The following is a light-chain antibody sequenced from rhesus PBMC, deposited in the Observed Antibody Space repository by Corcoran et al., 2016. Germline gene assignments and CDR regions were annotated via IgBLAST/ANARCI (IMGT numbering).Light chain of an antibody. Sequence: DIQMTQSPSSLSASVGDTVTITCRASQSISSWLAWYQQKPGKAPKLLIYKASTLKSGVPSRFSGSGSGTDFTLTISSLQSEDFATYDCQQYSSSPPSFGQGTKVEIK. CDR3: QQYSSSPPS. CDR1: QSISSW. CDR2: KAS. J-gene: IGKJ2*01. V-gene: IGKV1-22*01.